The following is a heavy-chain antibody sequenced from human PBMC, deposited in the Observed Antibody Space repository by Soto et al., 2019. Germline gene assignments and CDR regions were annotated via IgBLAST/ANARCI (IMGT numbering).Heavy chain of an antibody. CDR2: ITIRTGNI. D-gene: IGHD5-18*01. Sequence: PGGSLRLSCEASGFTISGCSMNWVRQAPGKGLEWLAYITIRTGNIVYADSVRGRFTISADNAENSVFLQMNSLRDEDTAVYFCVRDRDLDRDMVHADLWGQGTLVTVYS. V-gene: IGHV3-48*02. J-gene: IGHJ4*01. CDR3: VRDRDLDRDMVHADL. CDR1: GFTISGCS.